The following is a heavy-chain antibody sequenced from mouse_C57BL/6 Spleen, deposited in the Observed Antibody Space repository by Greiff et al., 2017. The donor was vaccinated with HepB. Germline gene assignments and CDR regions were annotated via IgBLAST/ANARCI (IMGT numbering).Heavy chain of an antibody. CDR1: GYTFTSYW. Sequence: QVQLQQPGAELVMPGASVKLSCKASGYTFTSYWMHWVKQRPGQGLEWIGELDPSDSYTNYNQKFKGKSTLTVDKSSTTAYMQLSSLTSADSAVYYCSPYPFAYWGQGTLVTVSA. J-gene: IGHJ3*01. V-gene: IGHV1-69*01. D-gene: IGHD2-10*01. CDR2: LDPSDSYT. CDR3: SPYPFAY.